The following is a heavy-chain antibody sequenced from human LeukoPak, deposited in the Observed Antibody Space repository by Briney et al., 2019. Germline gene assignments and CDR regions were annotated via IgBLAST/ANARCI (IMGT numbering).Heavy chain of an antibody. V-gene: IGHV1-3*01. CDR1: GYTFTTYV. CDR2: INAGNGNI. D-gene: IGHD6-19*01. Sequence: ASVKVSCKTSGYTFTTYVMHWVRQAPGQSLEWMGWINAGNGNIKYSQKFQGRVTITRDTSASTAYMEMNSLRSEDTAVYYCTRGAPIRVAGAATFDPWGQGTLVTVSS. J-gene: IGHJ5*02. CDR3: TRGAPIRVAGAATFDP.